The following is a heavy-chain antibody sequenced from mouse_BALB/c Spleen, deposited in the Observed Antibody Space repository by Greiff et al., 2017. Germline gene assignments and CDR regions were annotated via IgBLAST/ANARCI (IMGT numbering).Heavy chain of an antibody. CDR1: GFTFNTYA. D-gene: IGHD1-1*01. Sequence: EVQLVESGGGLVQPKGSLKLSCAASGFTFNTYAMNWVRQAPGKGLEWVARIRSKSNNYATYYADSVKDRFTISRDDSQSMLYLQMNNLKTEDTAMYYCVRPYYYGSAYYFDYWGKGTTRTVSS. CDR2: IRSKSNNYAT. CDR3: VRPYYYGSAYYFDY. V-gene: IGHV10-1*02. J-gene: IGHJ2*01.